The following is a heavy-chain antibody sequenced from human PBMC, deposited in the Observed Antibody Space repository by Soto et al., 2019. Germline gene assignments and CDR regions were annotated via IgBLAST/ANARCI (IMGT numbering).Heavy chain of an antibody. Sequence: ASETLSLTCIVSGGSISSGDYYWSWIRQPPGKGLEWIGYIYYSGSTYYNPSLKSRVTISVDTSKNQFSLKLSSVTAADTAVYYCARAATGWGNAFDIWGQGTMVTVS. CDR2: IYYSGST. V-gene: IGHV4-30-4*01. J-gene: IGHJ3*02. CDR3: ARAATGWGNAFDI. D-gene: IGHD2-15*01. CDR1: GGSISSGDYY.